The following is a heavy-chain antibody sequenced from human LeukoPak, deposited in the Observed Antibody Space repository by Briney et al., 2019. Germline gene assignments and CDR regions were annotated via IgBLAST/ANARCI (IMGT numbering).Heavy chain of an antibody. V-gene: IGHV4-59*08. Sequence: SETLSLTCTVPGVSITSYYWSWVRQSPGRGLEWIGYIYYTGSTNYNPSLKSRVTISVDTSKSQFSLKLSSVTAADTAVYYCARPQHDALDIWGQGTMVTVSS. D-gene: IGHD1-1*01. J-gene: IGHJ3*02. CDR2: IYYTGST. CDR1: GVSITSYY. CDR3: ARPQHDALDI.